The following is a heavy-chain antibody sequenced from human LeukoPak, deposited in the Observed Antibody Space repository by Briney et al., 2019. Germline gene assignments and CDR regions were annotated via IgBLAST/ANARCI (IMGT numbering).Heavy chain of an antibody. CDR1: GFTFSSYG. CDR3: ARDIGSGWYNYFDY. D-gene: IGHD6-19*01. J-gene: IGHJ4*02. CDR2: IWYDGSNK. Sequence: GGSLRLSCAASGFTFSSYGMHWVRQAPGKGLEWVAVIWYDGSNKYYADSVKGRFTISRDNSKNTLYLQMNSLRAKDTAVYYCARDIGSGWYNYFDYWGQGTLVTVSS. V-gene: IGHV3-33*01.